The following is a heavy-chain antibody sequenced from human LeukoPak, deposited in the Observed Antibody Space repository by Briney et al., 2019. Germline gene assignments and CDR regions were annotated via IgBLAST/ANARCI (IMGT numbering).Heavy chain of an antibody. CDR2: MSTTGKYI. D-gene: IGHD3-10*01. CDR3: ARVAMTSGGDRGYFYFYYMDV. Sequence: GGSLRLSCAASGFTFSSYAMNWVRQAPGKGLEWVASMSTTGKYIYYADSVKGRFTISRDNAKNSQFLQMDSMRVEDTAVYYCARVAMTSGGDRGYFYFYYMDVWGKGTMVTVSS. CDR1: GFTFSSYA. J-gene: IGHJ6*03. V-gene: IGHV3-21*01.